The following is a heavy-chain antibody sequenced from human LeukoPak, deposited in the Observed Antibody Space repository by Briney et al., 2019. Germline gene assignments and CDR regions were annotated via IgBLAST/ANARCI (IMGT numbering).Heavy chain of an antibody. CDR2: INSDGSST. D-gene: IGHD1-26*01. CDR3: ARAGSNPSRDFDY. Sequence: GGSLRLSCAASGFTFSSYWMHWVRQAPGKGLVWVSRINSDGSSTNYADSVKGRFTISSDNSKNTLYLQMNSLRAEDTAVYHCARAGSNPSRDFDYWGQGTLVTVSS. CDR1: GFTFSSYW. V-gene: IGHV3-74*01. J-gene: IGHJ4*02.